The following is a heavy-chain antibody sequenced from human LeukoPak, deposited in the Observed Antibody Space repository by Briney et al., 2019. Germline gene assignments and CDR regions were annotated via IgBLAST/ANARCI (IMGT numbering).Heavy chain of an antibody. Sequence: GASVKVSCKASGYTFTSYYMHWVRQAPGQGLEWMGVINPSGGSTSYAQKFRGRVTMTRDTSTSTVYMELSSLRSEDTAVYYCARDSGVEWLKSYEYYFDYWGQGTLVTVSS. V-gene: IGHV1-46*01. CDR3: ARDSGVEWLKSYEYYFDY. CDR2: INPSGGST. D-gene: IGHD3-3*01. J-gene: IGHJ4*02. CDR1: GYTFTSYY.